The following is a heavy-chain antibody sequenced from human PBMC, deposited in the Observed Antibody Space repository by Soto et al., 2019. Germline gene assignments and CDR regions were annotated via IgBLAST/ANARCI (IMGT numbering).Heavy chain of an antibody. CDR2: MNPNSGNT. CDR1: GYTFTSYD. D-gene: IGHD3-3*01. CDR3: ARVGITIFGDYYYGMDV. V-gene: IGHV1-8*01. Sequence: ASVKVSCKASGYTFTSYDINWVRQATGQGLEWMGWMNPNSGNTGYAQKFQGRVTMTRNTPISTAYMELSSLRSEDTAVYYCARVGITIFGDYYYGMDVWGQGTTVTVSS. J-gene: IGHJ6*02.